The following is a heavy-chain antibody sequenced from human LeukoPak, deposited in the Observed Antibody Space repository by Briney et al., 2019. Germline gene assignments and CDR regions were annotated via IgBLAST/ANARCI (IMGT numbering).Heavy chain of an antibody. Sequence: SETLSLTCTVSGVSISSYYWSWIRQPAGKGLEWIGRIYTSGSTNYNPSLKSRVTMSVDTSKNQFSLKLRSVTAADTAVYYCARGSYYYDSSGQGVYFDYWGQGTLVTVSS. CDR3: ARGSYYYDSSGQGVYFDY. J-gene: IGHJ4*02. D-gene: IGHD3-22*01. V-gene: IGHV4-4*07. CDR2: IYTSGST. CDR1: GVSISSYY.